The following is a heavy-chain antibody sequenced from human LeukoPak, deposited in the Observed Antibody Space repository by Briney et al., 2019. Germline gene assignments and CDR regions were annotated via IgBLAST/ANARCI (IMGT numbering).Heavy chain of an antibody. J-gene: IGHJ4*02. CDR3: AKDVLARYSSIWYYFDY. V-gene: IGHV3-23*01. D-gene: IGHD6-13*01. CDR1: GFTFSSYA. Sequence: GESLKISCAASGFTFSSYAMSWVRQAPGKGLEWVSAISSSGGSTYYADSVKGRFTISRDNSRNTLYLQMNSLRAEDTAVYYCAKDVLARYSSIWYYFDYWGQGILVTVSS. CDR2: ISSSGGST.